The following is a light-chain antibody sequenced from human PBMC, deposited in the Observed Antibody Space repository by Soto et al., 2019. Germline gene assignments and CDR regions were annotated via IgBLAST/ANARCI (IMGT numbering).Light chain of an antibody. CDR3: QHYKDYSWT. CDR2: TTS. Sequence: DIHLTQSPSTLSASVGDRVTITCRASQSISRWLAWYKQKPGKAPKLLINTTSSLESGVPSRFSGSGSGTEFTLTISSLQPDDFATYYCQHYKDYSWTFGQGTKVEIK. J-gene: IGKJ1*01. CDR1: QSISRW. V-gene: IGKV1-5*03.